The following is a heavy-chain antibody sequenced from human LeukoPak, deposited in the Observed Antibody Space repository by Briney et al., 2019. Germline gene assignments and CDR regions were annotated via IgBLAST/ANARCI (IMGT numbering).Heavy chain of an antibody. CDR2: IYYSGST. Sequence: SETLSLTCTVSGGSISSYYWSWIRQPPGKGLEWIGYIYYSGSTNYNPSLKSRVTISVDTSKNQFSPKLSSVTAADTAVYYCARVIDCSSTSCYYSDAFDIWGQGTMVTVSS. CDR3: ARVIDCSSTSCYYSDAFDI. D-gene: IGHD2-2*01. J-gene: IGHJ3*02. CDR1: GGSISSYY. V-gene: IGHV4-59*01.